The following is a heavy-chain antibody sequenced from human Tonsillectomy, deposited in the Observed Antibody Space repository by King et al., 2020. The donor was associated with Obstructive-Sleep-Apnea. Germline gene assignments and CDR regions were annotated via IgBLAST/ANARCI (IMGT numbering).Heavy chain of an antibody. D-gene: IGHD2/OR15-2a*01. CDR1: GASISRNY. J-gene: IGHJ4*02. Sequence: VQLQESGPGLVKPSETLSLTCTFSGASISRNYWSWIRQSPGKGLEWIGDIYHTVNTNYNTSLRSRVTISVDTSKNQFSLKLNFVTAADTALYYCARHESDVIVTALDYWGRGTPVTVSS. V-gene: IGHV4-59*08. CDR2: IYHTVNT. CDR3: ARHESDVIVTALDY.